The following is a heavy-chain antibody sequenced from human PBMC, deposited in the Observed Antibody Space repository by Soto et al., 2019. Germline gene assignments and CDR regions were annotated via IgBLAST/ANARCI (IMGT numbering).Heavy chain of an antibody. CDR1: GFTFSPFW. D-gene: IGHD3-22*01. J-gene: IGHJ3*01. CDR3: VRDRGYPDSFDR. V-gene: IGHV3-74*01. CDR2: INSDGSTI. Sequence: PGGSLRLSCAASGFTFSPFWMHWVRQAPGKGLVWLSHINSDGSTIVYADSVKGRFTISRDNAKNTLYLQMNSLRVEDTAVYYCVRDRGYPDSFDRRGQGTMVTVSS.